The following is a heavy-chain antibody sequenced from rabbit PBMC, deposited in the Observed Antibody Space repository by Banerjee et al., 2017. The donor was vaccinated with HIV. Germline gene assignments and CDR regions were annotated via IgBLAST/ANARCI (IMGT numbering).Heavy chain of an antibody. CDR2: IDGIGSGST. CDR3: ARETINIVVAGVHPDL. CDR1: GFTLSSYW. V-gene: IGHV1S40*01. Sequence: QSLEESGGGLVKPGASLTLTCTASGFTLSSYWMYWVRQAPGKGLEWIGCIDGIGSGSTYYATWAKGRFTISKTSSTTVTLQMTSLTAADTATYFCARETINIVVAGVHPDLWGPGTLVTVS. D-gene: IGHD4-1*01. J-gene: IGHJ6*01.